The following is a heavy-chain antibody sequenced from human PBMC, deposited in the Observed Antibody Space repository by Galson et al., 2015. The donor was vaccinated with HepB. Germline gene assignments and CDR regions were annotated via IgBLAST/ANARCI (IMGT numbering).Heavy chain of an antibody. D-gene: IGHD6-13*01. CDR1: GDSVSSNSAA. CDR3: ARVEQQVVPTGWFDP. Sequence: AISGDSVSSNSAAWNWIRQSPSRGLEWLGRTYYRSKWYTDYAVSVQGRITINPDTSKNQFSLQLNSVTPDDTAVYYCARVEQQVVPTGWFDPWGQGTLVTVSS. V-gene: IGHV6-1*01. J-gene: IGHJ5*02. CDR2: TYYRSKWYT.